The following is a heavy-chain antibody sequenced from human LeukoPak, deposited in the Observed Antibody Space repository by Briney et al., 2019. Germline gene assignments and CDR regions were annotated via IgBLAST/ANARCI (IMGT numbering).Heavy chain of an antibody. Sequence: ASVKVSCKASGYTFTSYGISWVRQAPGQGLERMGWISAYNGDTNYAQKLQGRVTMTTDTSTSTAYMELRSLRSDDTAVYYCARGHLSVYYYDSRGYLGNDYWGQGTLVTVSS. CDR3: ARGHLSVYYYDSRGYLGNDY. CDR2: ISAYNGDT. D-gene: IGHD3-22*01. CDR1: GYTFTSYG. J-gene: IGHJ4*02. V-gene: IGHV1-18*01.